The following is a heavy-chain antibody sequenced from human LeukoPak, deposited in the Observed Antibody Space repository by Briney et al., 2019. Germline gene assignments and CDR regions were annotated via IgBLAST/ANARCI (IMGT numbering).Heavy chain of an antibody. J-gene: IGHJ4*02. V-gene: IGHV3-48*04. CDR2: ISSSGSTI. CDR1: GFTFSSYS. D-gene: IGHD6-13*01. Sequence: GGSLRLSCAASGFTFSSYSMNWVRQAPGKGLEWVSYISSSGSTIYYADSVKGRFTISRDNAKNSLYLQMNSLRAEDTAVYYCARESSSSWSSNFDYWGQGTLVTVSS. CDR3: ARESSSSWSSNFDY.